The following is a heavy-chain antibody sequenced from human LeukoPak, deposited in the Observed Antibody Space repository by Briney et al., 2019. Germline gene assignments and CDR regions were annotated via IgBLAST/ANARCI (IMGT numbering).Heavy chain of an antibody. V-gene: IGHV3-30*02. Sequence: PGGSLRLSCAASGFIFTDYGMHWVRQAPGKGLEWLTFIRYDGSDKYYADSVKGRFTISRDNSKNTLYLQMNSLRAEDTAVYYCANLGILEWLLSPFDYWGQGTLVTVSS. D-gene: IGHD3-3*01. CDR1: GFIFTDYG. CDR2: IRYDGSDK. CDR3: ANLGILEWLLSPFDY. J-gene: IGHJ4*02.